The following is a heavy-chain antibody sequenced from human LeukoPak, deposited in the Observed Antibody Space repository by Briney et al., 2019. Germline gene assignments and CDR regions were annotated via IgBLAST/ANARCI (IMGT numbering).Heavy chain of an antibody. Sequence: SETLSLTCTVSVGSFRSSSYYWGWIRQPPGKGLGWIGSIYYSGSTYYNPSLKSRVTISVDTSKNQFSLKLSSATAADTAVYYCATRSYISGSGWYGWFDPWGQGTLVTVSS. J-gene: IGHJ5*02. CDR3: ATRSYISGSGWYGWFDP. CDR1: VGSFRSSSYY. CDR2: IYYSGST. D-gene: IGHD6-19*01. V-gene: IGHV4-39*01.